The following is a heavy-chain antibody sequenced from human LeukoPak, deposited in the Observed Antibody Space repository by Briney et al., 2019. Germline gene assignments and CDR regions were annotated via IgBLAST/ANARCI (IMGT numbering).Heavy chain of an antibody. CDR1: GGTFSSYA. CDR2: IIRIFGTA. CDR3: ARDLSPAIVGYYYYMDV. J-gene: IGHJ6*03. V-gene: IGHV1-69*05. Sequence: ASVKVSCKASGGTFSSYAISWVRQAPGQGLEWMGRIIRIFGTANYAQKFQGRVTITTDESTSTAYMELSSLRSEDTAVYYCARDLSPAIVGYYYYMDVWGKGTTVTVSS. D-gene: IGHD2-21*01.